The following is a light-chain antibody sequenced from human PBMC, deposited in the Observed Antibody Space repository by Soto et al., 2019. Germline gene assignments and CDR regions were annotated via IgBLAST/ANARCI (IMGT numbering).Light chain of an antibody. V-gene: IGKV1-39*01. CDR3: QQVNVYPST. Sequence: DIQMTQSPSSLSASVGDRVTITCRAGQYIGRYLNWYQQKPGKAPKLLIYAASSLHSGVPSRFSGGGSGTDLTLTISSLQPEDFATYYCQQVNVYPSTFGGGTKVDIK. CDR2: AAS. CDR1: QYIGRY. J-gene: IGKJ4*01.